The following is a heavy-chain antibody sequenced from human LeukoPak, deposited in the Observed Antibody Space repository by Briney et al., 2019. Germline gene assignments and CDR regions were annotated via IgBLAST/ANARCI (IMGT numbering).Heavy chain of an antibody. CDR1: GFTFSSYA. Sequence: PGGSLRLSCAASGFTFSSYAMNWVRQAPGKGLEWVSTITGSGDNTYYADSVKGWFTISRDNSKNTLYLHMNSLRAEDTALYYCAKYPWGSGYGYIDYWGQGTLVTVSS. V-gene: IGHV3-23*01. D-gene: IGHD5-12*01. J-gene: IGHJ4*02. CDR2: ITGSGDNT. CDR3: AKYPWGSGYGYIDY.